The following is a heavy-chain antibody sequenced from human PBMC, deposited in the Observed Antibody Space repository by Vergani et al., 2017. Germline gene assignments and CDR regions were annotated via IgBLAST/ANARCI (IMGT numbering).Heavy chain of an antibody. Sequence: EVQLVESGGGLVQPGGSLRLSCAASGFTFSSYSMNWVRQAPGKGRKWVSYISSRSSTIYYADSVKGRFTISRDNAKNSLYLQMNSLRAEDTAVYYCARDAMVRGIPRYYYGMDVWGQGTTVTVSS. CDR2: ISSRSSTI. CDR1: GFTFSSYS. CDR3: ARDAMVRGIPRYYYGMDV. D-gene: IGHD3-10*01. V-gene: IGHV3-48*01. J-gene: IGHJ6*02.